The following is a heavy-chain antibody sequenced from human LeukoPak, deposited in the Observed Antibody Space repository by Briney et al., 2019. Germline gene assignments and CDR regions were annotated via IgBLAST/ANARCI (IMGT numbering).Heavy chain of an antibody. CDR1: GGSISRTNW. CDR2: ISLSGRT. D-gene: IGHD1-26*01. V-gene: IGHV4-4*02. CDR3: SRESGAFSPFGY. J-gene: IGHJ4*02. Sequence: ASETLSLTCDVSGGSISRTNWWSWVRQSPGQGLEWIGEISLSGRTNYNPSLQSRVTMSLEESKNQLSLDLASVTAADTAVYYCSRESGAFSPFGYWGQGTLVTVHS.